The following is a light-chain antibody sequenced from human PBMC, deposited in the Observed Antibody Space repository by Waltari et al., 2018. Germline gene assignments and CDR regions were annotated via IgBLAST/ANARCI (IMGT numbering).Light chain of an antibody. CDR2: GAS. Sequence: EIVMTQSPATLSVSPGERATLSCRASQSVSSNLAWYQQKPGQAPRLLIYGASTRATGSPARFSGSGSGTEFTLTISSLQSEDFAVYYCQQYNNGPPGGTFGQGTKVEIK. V-gene: IGKV3-15*01. J-gene: IGKJ1*01. CDR3: QQYNNGPPGGT. CDR1: QSVSSN.